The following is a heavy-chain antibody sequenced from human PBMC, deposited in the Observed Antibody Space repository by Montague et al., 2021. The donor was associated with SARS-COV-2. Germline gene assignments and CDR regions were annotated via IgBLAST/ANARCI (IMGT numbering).Heavy chain of an antibody. CDR2: KYTTGST. D-gene: IGHD6-6*01. Sequence: TLSLTCTVSGASITSGSYYWSWIRQPAGTRLEWIGRKYTTGSTNYXXXLKSRAAISVDTSKNQFSLKLSSVTAADTAVYYCARAGEQLVRGRWYFDYWGQGILVTVSP. J-gene: IGHJ4*02. V-gene: IGHV4-61*02. CDR1: GASITSGSYY. CDR3: ARAGEQLVRGRWYFDY.